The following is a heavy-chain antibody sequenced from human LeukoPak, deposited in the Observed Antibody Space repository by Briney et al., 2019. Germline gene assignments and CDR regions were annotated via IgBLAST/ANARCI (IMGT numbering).Heavy chain of an antibody. Sequence: ASVKVSCTSSGYTSSDYGISWMRQAPGQGLEWMGWISTDNGNTNYAQQFQGRVTMTTDTSTSTAYMELRSLKSDDTAVYYCARDVPGSIGTTARFDPWGQGTLVTVSS. J-gene: IGHJ5*02. V-gene: IGHV1-18*01. CDR1: GYTSSDYG. D-gene: IGHD1-1*01. CDR2: ISTDNGNT. CDR3: ARDVPGSIGTTARFDP.